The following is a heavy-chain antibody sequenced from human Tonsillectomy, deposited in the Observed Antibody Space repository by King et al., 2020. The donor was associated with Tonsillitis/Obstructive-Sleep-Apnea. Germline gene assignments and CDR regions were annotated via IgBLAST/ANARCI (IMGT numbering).Heavy chain of an antibody. V-gene: IGHV4-34*01. D-gene: IGHD2-2*01. Sequence: VQLQQWGAGLLKPSETLSLTCAVYGGSFSGYYWSWIRQPPGKGLEWIGEINHSGSTNYNPSLKSRVTISVDTSKNQFSLKLSSMTAADTAVYYCAREEVVVVPAARCFYYYMDVWGKGTTVTVSS. J-gene: IGHJ6*03. CDR1: GGSFSGYY. CDR2: INHSGST. CDR3: AREEVVVVPAARCFYYYMDV.